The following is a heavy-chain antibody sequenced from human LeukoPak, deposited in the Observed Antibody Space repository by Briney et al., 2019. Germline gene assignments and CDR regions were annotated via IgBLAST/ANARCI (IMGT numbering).Heavy chain of an antibody. CDR1: GVSINSHY. Sequence: SETLSLTCSVSGVSINSHYWSWIRQPPGKGLEWIGYIYTLGNTNYNPSLKSRVSISADTSNNQFSLKMSSVTAADTAVYYCARLYDWFDLWGQGTLVTVSS. D-gene: IGHD3-16*01. V-gene: IGHV4-4*09. J-gene: IGHJ5*02. CDR3: ARLYDWFDL. CDR2: IYTLGNT.